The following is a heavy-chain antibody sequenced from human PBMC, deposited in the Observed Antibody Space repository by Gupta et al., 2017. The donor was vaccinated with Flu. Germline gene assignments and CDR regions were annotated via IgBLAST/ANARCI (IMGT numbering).Heavy chain of an antibody. CDR1: GDSVSSNSAA. V-gene: IGHV6-1*01. CDR3: ARVGYSSGWYYYYYGMDV. Sequence: QVQLQQSGPGLVKPSQTLSLTCAIYGDSVSSNSAAWNWIRQSPSRGLEWLGRTYYRSKWYNDYAVSVKSRITSNPDTSKNQFSLQLNSVTPEDTAVYYCARVGYSSGWYYYYYGMDVWGQGTTVTVSS. J-gene: IGHJ6*02. D-gene: IGHD6-19*01. CDR2: TYYRSKWYN.